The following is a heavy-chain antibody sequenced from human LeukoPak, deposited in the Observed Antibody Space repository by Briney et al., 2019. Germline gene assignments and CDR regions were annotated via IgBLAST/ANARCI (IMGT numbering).Heavy chain of an antibody. J-gene: IGHJ4*02. CDR1: GFTFSDYW. CDR3: ARLARGTVFDF. V-gene: IGHV3-7*05. D-gene: IGHD3-10*01. CDR2: IKYDGGEE. Sequence: GGSLRLSCAASGFTFSDYWMSWVRQAPGKGLEWVANIKYDGGEEYYVDSVKGRFTISRDNVQNSLFLQMNSPRAEDTAMYYCARLARGTVFDFWGQGALVTVSS.